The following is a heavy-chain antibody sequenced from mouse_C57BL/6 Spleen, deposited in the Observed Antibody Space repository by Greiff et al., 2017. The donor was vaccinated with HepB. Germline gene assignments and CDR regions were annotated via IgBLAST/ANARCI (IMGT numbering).Heavy chain of an antibody. V-gene: IGHV1-15*01. Sequence: VKLQESGAELVRPGASVTLSCKASGYTFTDYEMHWVKQTPVHGLEWIGAIDPETGGTAYNQKFKGKAILTADKSSSTAYMELRSLTSEDSAVYYCTRRDDYDGDFDYWGQGTTLTVSS. CDR2: IDPETGGT. CDR3: TRRDDYDGDFDY. J-gene: IGHJ2*01. D-gene: IGHD2-4*01. CDR1: GYTFTDYE.